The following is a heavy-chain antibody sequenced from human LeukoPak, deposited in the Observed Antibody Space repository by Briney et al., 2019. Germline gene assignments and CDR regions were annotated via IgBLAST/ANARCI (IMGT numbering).Heavy chain of an antibody. J-gene: IGHJ4*02. CDR2: IYYTGST. Sequence: SETLSLTCTVSGGSIDSYYWSWIRQPPGKGLEWIGYIYYTGSTEYHPSLKSRVTISLDTSKNQFSLKLTSVTAADTAVYYCARVYQSAEYYFDYWGQGNLVSVSS. D-gene: IGHD2-2*01. CDR1: GGSIDSYY. CDR3: ARVYQSAEYYFDY. V-gene: IGHV4-59*12.